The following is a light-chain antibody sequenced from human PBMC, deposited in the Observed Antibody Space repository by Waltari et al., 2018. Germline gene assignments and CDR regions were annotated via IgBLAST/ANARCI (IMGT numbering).Light chain of an antibody. CDR3: QQYYSTPWT. V-gene: IGKV4-1*01. CDR1: QSVLYTSLNKNY. Sequence: DIVMTQSPDSLSVSLCERATINCRSSQSVLYTSLNKNYLAWYQQKPGQPPKLLIYWASNRESGVPDRFSGSGSGTDFTLTISSLQAEDVAVYYCQQYYSTPWTFGQGTQVEVK. J-gene: IGKJ1*01. CDR2: WAS.